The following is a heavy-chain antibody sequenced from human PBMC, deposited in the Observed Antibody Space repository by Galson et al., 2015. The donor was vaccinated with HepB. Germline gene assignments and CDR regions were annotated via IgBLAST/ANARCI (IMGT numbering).Heavy chain of an antibody. J-gene: IGHJ4*02. Sequence: SVKVSCKASGYKFTSYYMHWVRQAPGQGLEWMGIINPSGGSTDYAQKFRGRLTMTRDTSTSTVFTELSSLTSEDTAVYHCARGVLLWDGPDYWGQGTLVTASS. CDR3: ARGVLLWDGPDY. V-gene: IGHV1-46*01. CDR2: INPSGGST. D-gene: IGHD3-10*01. CDR1: GYKFTSYY.